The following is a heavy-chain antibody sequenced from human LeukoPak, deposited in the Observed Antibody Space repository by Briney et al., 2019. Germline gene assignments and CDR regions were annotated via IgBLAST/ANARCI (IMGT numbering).Heavy chain of an antibody. D-gene: IGHD3-3*01. V-gene: IGHV5-51*01. Sequence: GESLKISCEAFGYTFTKYWIGWVRQMPGKGLEWMGMIYPDDSDTKYSPSFQGQVTISVDESISTAYLQCSSLKASDTAIYYCARHEVGGDSSSGYEYYYYMDVWGKGTAVTVSS. CDR2: IYPDDSDT. J-gene: IGHJ6*03. CDR1: GYTFTKYW. CDR3: ARHEVGGDSSSGYEYYYYMDV.